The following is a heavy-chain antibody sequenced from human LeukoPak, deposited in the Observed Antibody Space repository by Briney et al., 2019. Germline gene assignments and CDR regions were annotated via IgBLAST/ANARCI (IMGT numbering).Heavy chain of an antibody. Sequence: PSETLSLTCGVYGGSFSGYNWNWIRQPPGKGLEWIAEINHSGSTNCNPSLKSRVTISVDTSKNQFSLKLISVTAADTAVYYCTRGADYGANSFRVSDYWGQGTLVTVSS. J-gene: IGHJ4*02. CDR3: TRGADYGANSFRVSDY. CDR1: GGSFSGYN. CDR2: INHSGST. V-gene: IGHV4-34*01. D-gene: IGHD4-23*01.